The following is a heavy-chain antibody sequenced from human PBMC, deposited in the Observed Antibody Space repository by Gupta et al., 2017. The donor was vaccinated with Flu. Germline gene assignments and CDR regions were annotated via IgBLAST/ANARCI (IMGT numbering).Heavy chain of an antibody. CDR3: VRDIPSAGSLYYFDY. J-gene: IGHJ4*02. Sequence: EVQLVEPGGGLVQPGGSLRLSCEALGFSVNNHWMSWVSQAPGKGLEWVANLDRDGSEKYYVDAMEGRFTVSRDNAKNSLYLQMDSLRAEETAIYYCVRDIPSAGSLYYFDYWGQGTPVTVSS. CDR1: GFSVNNHW. CDR2: LDRDGSEK. V-gene: IGHV3-7*01. D-gene: IGHD2-21*01.